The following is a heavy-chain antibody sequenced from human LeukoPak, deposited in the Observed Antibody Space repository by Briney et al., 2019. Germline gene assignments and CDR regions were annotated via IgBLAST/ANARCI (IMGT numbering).Heavy chain of an antibody. CDR3: ASCNDSSGYFAY. J-gene: IGHJ4*02. D-gene: IGHD3-22*01. V-gene: IGHV7-4-1*02. Sequence: ASVKVSCKASGYTFTDYAINWVRQAPGQGLEYMGWVNTNTGNPTYAQGFTGRFVFSSDSSVSTAYLQITSLKADDSAIYFCASCNDSSGYFAYWGQGTLVTVSS. CDR2: VNTNTGNP. CDR1: GYTFTDYA.